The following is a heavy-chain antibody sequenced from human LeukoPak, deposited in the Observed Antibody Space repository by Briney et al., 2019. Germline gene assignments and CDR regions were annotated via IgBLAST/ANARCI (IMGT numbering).Heavy chain of an antibody. V-gene: IGHV4-4*09. J-gene: IGHJ6*03. D-gene: IGHD1-1*01. CDR2: IYTSGST. CDR1: GGSISSYY. Sequence: SETLSLTCTVSGGSISSYYWSWIRQPPGKELEWIGYIYTSGSTNYNPSLKSRVTISVDTSKNQFSLKLSSVTAADTAVYYCARTGRYRRSYYYMDVWGKGTTVTVSS. CDR3: ARTGRYRRSYYYMDV.